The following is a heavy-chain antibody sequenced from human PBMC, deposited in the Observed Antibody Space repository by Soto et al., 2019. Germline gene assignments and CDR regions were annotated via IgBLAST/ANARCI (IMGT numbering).Heavy chain of an antibody. Sequence: ASVKFSCKASGYTFTGYYMHWVRQAPGQGLEWMGWINPNSGGTNYAQKFQGRVTMTRDTAISTAYMELSRLRSDDTAVYYCARDTYYYDSSGYSRRYYYGMDVWGQGTTVTVSS. CDR2: INPNSGGT. D-gene: IGHD3-22*01. V-gene: IGHV1-2*02. CDR3: ARDTYYYDSSGYSRRYYYGMDV. CDR1: GYTFTGYY. J-gene: IGHJ6*02.